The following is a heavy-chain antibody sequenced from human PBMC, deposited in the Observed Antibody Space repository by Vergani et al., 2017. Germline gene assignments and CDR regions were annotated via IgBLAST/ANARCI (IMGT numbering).Heavy chain of an antibody. CDR3: ARMSRELVRSYYFDH. CDR2: LYSGGST. J-gene: IGHJ4*02. V-gene: IGHV3-66*01. CDR1: RFTVDTNY. Sequence: EVQLLESGGGLVQPGGSLRLSCTASRFTVDTNYMSWVRQAPGKGLEWVSVLYSGGSTYYADSVKGRFTISRDNSKNTLYLQMNSLRAEDAAVYYCARMSRELVRSYYFDHWGQGTLVTVSS. D-gene: IGHD1-26*01.